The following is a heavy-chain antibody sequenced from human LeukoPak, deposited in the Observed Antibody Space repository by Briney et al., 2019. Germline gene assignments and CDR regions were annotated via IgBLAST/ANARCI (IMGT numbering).Heavy chain of an antibody. D-gene: IGHD6-19*01. J-gene: IGHJ4*02. CDR2: IVVASGDT. CDR1: GFTFSEPA. CDR3: ATDAGLSVAGTLRY. V-gene: IGHV1-58*02. Sequence: ASLQVSCKTSGFTFSEPAIYWVRQARGQPLEWIGWIVVASGDTNLAQKFQDRVTLTRSLSTSSAYMKLSSLGSEDTAVYYCATDAGLSVAGTLRYWGQGSLITVS.